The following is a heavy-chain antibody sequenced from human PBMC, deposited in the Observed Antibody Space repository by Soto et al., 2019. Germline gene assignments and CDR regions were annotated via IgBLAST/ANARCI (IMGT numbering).Heavy chain of an antibody. J-gene: IGHJ4*02. CDR3: ARGLSYTPSNDSGDEELRDYLVY. Sequence: SETLSLNCTVSGGSISSYYWSWIRQPAGKGLEWIGRIYTSGSTNYNPSLKSRVTMSVDTSNNQLALMLVAVTAADTADPSRARGLSYTPSNDSGDEELRDYLVYGGQGTLVTVSS. V-gene: IGHV4-4*07. CDR1: GGSISSYY. D-gene: IGHD4-17*01. CDR2: IYTSGST.